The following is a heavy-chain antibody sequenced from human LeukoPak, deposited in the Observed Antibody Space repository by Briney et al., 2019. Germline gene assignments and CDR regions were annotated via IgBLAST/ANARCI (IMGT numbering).Heavy chain of an antibody. CDR2: ISGSGSST. CDR3: AKSFAVAGSRPPDY. V-gene: IGHV3-23*01. D-gene: IGHD6-13*01. CDR1: GFTFSSYA. J-gene: IGHJ4*02. Sequence: PGGSLRLSCAASGFTFSSYAMSWVRQAPGKGLEWVSLISGSGSSTSYADSVKGRFTISRDNSKNTLYLQMSSLRAEDTAVYYCAKSFAVAGSRPPDYWGQGTLVTVSS.